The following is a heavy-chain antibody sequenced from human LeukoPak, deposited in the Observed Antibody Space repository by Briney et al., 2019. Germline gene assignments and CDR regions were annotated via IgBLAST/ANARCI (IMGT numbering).Heavy chain of an antibody. CDR2: IYYSGTT. CDR1: GGSISSYY. Sequence: PSETLSLTCTVSGGSISSYYWSWIRQPPGKGLEWIGYIYYSGTTNYNPSLKSRVTISLDTSENQFSLKVSSVTAADTAVYYCARQLGYSSSVNWLDPWGQGTLVTVSS. CDR3: ARQLGYSSSVNWLDP. V-gene: IGHV4-59*08. J-gene: IGHJ5*02. D-gene: IGHD6-6*01.